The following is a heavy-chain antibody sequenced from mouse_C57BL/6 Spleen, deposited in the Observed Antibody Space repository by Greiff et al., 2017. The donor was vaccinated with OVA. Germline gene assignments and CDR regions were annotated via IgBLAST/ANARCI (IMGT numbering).Heavy chain of an antibody. J-gene: IGHJ4*01. D-gene: IGHD2-5*01. CDR1: GYSITSGYY. V-gene: IGHV3-6*01. Sequence: EVQLVESGPGLVKPSQSLSLTCSVTGYSITSGYYWNWIRQFPGNKLEWMGYISYDGSNNYNPSLKNRISITRDTSKNQFFLKLNSVTTEDTATYYCARDGDSNGAMDYWGQGTSVTVSS. CDR2: ISYDGSN. CDR3: ARDGDSNGAMDY.